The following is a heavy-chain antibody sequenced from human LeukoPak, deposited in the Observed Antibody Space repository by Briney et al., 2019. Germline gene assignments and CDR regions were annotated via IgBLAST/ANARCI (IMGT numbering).Heavy chain of an antibody. Sequence: PGGSLRLSCVASGFTFSSYAMNWVRQAPGKGLEWVSSISSSGSYIYYADSVKGRFTISRDNAKNSLYLQMIRLRAEDTAGYYCARGSEYYGSGSYVPHQYYYYYYMDVWGKGTTGTISS. CDR1: GFTFSSYA. V-gene: IGHV3-21*01. D-gene: IGHD3-10*01. CDR3: ARGSEYYGSGSYVPHQYYYYYYMDV. CDR2: ISSSGSYI. J-gene: IGHJ6*03.